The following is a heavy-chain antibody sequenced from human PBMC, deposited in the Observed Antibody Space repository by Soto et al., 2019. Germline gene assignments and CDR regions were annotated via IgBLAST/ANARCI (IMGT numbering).Heavy chain of an antibody. D-gene: IGHD3-10*01. CDR2: ISRSSTGI. Sequence: EVQLVESGGGLVQPGGSLRLSCAASGFTFSLYSMSWVRQAPGKGLEWVSYISRSSTGIHYADSVKGRFTISRDDATNSMHLQMNSLRGGDTAVYYCARAVTWGLDVWGQGATVSMSS. J-gene: IGHJ6*02. V-gene: IGHV3-48*01. CDR3: ARAVTWGLDV. CDR1: GFTFSLYS.